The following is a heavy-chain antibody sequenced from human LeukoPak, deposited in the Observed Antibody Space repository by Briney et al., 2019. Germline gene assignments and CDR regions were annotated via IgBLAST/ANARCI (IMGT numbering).Heavy chain of an antibody. D-gene: IGHD3-10*01. J-gene: IGHJ6*03. CDR1: GFTFSSYW. V-gene: IGHV3-7*01. CDR3: ARETGELLPLHCYYYMDV. CDR2: IKQDGSEK. Sequence: GGSLRLSCAASGFTFSSYWMSWVRQAPGKGLEWVANIKQDGSEKYYVDSVKGRFTISRDNAKNSLYLQMNSLRAEDTAVYYCARETGELLPLHCYYYMDVWGKGTTVTVSS.